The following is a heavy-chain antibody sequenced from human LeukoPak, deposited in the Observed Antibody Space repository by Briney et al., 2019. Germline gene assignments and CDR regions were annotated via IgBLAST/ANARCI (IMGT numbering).Heavy chain of an antibody. V-gene: IGHV1-69*05. CDR3: ARGGYYDSSSPFDY. Sequence: GASVKDSCKASGGTFSSYAISWVRQAPGQGLEWMGRIIPIFGTANYAQKFQGRVTITTDESTSTAYMELSSLRSEDTAVYYCARGGYYDSSSPFDYWGQGTLVTVSS. CDR2: IIPIFGTA. CDR1: GGTFSSYA. D-gene: IGHD3-22*01. J-gene: IGHJ4*02.